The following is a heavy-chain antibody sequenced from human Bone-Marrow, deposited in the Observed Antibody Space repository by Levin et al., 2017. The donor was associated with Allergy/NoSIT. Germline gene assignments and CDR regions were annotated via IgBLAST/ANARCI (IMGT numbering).Heavy chain of an antibody. D-gene: IGHD6-13*01. V-gene: IGHV4-39*07. J-gene: IGHJ4*02. CDR3: ARSYSSSWYQSGYFDY. CDR2: IYFIENT. Sequence: PGGSLRLSCNVSGVSISNNYYWAWIRQPPGKGLEWLGNIYFIENTYYNPSLQSRVAISLDTSKNHFSLRLTSLTAADTAVYYCARSYSSSWYQSGYFDYWGQGILVTASS. CDR1: GVSISNNYY.